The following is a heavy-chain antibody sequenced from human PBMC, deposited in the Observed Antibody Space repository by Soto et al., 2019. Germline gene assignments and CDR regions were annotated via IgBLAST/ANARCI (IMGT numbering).Heavy chain of an antibody. V-gene: IGHV3-11*06. Sequence: GGSLRLSCAASGFTFSDYYMSWIRQAPGKGLEYISYISSSSGSTNYADSVKGRFTTSRDNAKNSLYLQMSSLRAEDTAVYYCARDRGGYDRLYYYHGMDVWGQGTKVTVSS. CDR2: ISSSSGST. CDR1: GFTFSDYY. CDR3: ARDRGGYDRLYYYHGMDV. D-gene: IGHD5-12*01. J-gene: IGHJ6*02.